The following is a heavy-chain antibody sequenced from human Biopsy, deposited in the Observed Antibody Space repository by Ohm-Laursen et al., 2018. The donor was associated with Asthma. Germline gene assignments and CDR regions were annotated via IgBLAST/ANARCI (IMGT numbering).Heavy chain of an antibody. Sequence: SQTLSLTCTVSGDSITSGGCCWNWIRQHPGKGLEWIGYIHHSGTSYFNPSLKSRVSFSRDTFKNQFSLSLTSVTAADTAVYYCARTTYGHDGFDPWGQGTLVTVSS. CDR3: ARTTYGHDGFDP. V-gene: IGHV4-31*03. CDR1: GDSITSGGCC. D-gene: IGHD4-17*01. CDR2: IHHSGTS. J-gene: IGHJ5*02.